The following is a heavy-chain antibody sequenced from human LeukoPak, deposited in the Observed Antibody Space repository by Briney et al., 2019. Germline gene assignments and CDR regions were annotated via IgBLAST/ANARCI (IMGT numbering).Heavy chain of an antibody. V-gene: IGHV7-4-1*02. CDR3: ARKSVAATPRDIVYQYYSMDV. Sequence: ASVKVSCKPSGYTFTRYAMNWVRQAPGQGLEWMGWINTNTGNPTYAQGFTGRFVFSLDTSVSTAYLQISSLKAEDTAVYYCARKSVAATPRDIVYQYYSMDVWGKGTTVTVSS. CDR2: INTNTGNP. J-gene: IGHJ6*03. CDR1: GYTFTRYA. D-gene: IGHD2-15*01.